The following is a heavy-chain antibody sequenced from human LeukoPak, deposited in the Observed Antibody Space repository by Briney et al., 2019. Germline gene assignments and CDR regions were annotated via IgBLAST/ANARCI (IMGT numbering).Heavy chain of an antibody. CDR1: GGSFSGYY. CDR2: INHSGST. J-gene: IGHJ4*02. D-gene: IGHD3-22*01. CDR3: ARYDSSSGSVDY. V-gene: IGHV4-34*01. Sequence: SETLSLTCAVYGGSFSGYYWSWIRQPPGKGLEWIGEINHSGSTNYNPSLKSRVTISVDTSKNQFSLKLSSVTAADTAVYYCARYDSSSGSVDYWGQGTLVTVSS.